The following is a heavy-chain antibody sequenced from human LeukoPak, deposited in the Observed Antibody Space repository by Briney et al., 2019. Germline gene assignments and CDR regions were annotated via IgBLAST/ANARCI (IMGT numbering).Heavy chain of an antibody. CDR3: ARGPKGKYYFDY. CDR2: IYSGGGI. CDR1: GFTFSNYA. V-gene: IGHV3-23*01. Sequence: PGGSLRLSCAASGFTFSNYAMSWVRQAPGRGLEWVSVIYSGGGIYYADSVKGRFTISRDTSKNTLYLQMNSLRAEDTAVYYCARGPKGKYYFDYWGQGALVTVSS. D-gene: IGHD2/OR15-2a*01. J-gene: IGHJ4*02.